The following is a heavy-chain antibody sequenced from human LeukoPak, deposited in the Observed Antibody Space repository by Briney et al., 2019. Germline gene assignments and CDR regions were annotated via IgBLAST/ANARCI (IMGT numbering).Heavy chain of an antibody. V-gene: IGHV3-64*01. CDR1: GFTFSSYA. Sequence: GGSLRLSCAASGFTFSSYAMHWVRQAPGKGLEYVSAISSNGGSTYYANSVKGRFTISRDNSKNTLYLQMGSLRAEDMAVYYCARYDCSGGSCYFDYWGQGTLVTVPS. CDR2: ISSNGGST. CDR3: ARYDCSGGSCYFDY. J-gene: IGHJ4*02. D-gene: IGHD2-15*01.